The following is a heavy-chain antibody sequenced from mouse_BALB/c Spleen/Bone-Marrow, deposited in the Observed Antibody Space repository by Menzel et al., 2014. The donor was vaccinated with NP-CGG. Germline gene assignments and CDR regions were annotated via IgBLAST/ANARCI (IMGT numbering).Heavy chain of an antibody. D-gene: IGHD2-4*01. CDR3: ARKGAMITHYYAMDY. CDR2: ISNGSSTI. CDR1: GFTFSSFG. J-gene: IGHJ4*01. V-gene: IGHV5-17*02. Sequence: DVQLVESGGGLVQPGGSRKLSCAASGFTFSSFGMHWVRQAPEKGLEWVAYISNGSSTIYYADTVKGRFTISRDNPKNTLFLQMTSLRSEDTAMYYCARKGAMITHYYAMDYWGQGTSVTVSS.